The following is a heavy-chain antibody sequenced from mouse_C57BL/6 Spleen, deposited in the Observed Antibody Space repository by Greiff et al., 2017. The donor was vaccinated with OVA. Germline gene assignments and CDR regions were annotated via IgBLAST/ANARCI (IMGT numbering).Heavy chain of an antibody. CDR2: ISYDGSN. V-gene: IGHV3-6*01. J-gene: IGHJ3*01. CDR3: ARVEYGYGFAY. D-gene: IGHD2-2*01. CDR1: GYSITSGYY. Sequence: EVQLQESGPGLVKPSQSLSLTCSVTGYSITSGYYWNWIRQFPGNKLEWMGYISYDGSNNYNPSLKNRISITRDTSKNQFFLKLNSVTTEDTATYYCARVEYGYGFAYWGQGTLVTVSA.